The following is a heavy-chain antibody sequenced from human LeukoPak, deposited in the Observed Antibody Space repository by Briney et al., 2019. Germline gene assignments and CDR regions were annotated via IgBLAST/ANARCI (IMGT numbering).Heavy chain of an antibody. CDR1: GGTFSSYA. CDR2: IIPIFGTA. J-gene: IGHJ4*02. D-gene: IGHD3-22*01. V-gene: IGHV1-69*13. Sequence: SVKVSCKASGGTFSSYAISWVRQAPGQGLEWMGGIIPIFGTANYAQKFQGRVTITADESTSTAYMELSSLRSEDTAVYYCAREVPYDSSGYHQWYFDYWGQGALVTVSS. CDR3: AREVPYDSSGYHQWYFDY.